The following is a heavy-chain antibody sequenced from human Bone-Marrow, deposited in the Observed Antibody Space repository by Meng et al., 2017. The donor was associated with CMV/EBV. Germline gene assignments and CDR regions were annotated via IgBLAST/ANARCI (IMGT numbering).Heavy chain of an antibody. J-gene: IGHJ4*02. CDR2: ISGSGGST. Sequence: GGSLRLSCAASGFTFSSYAMSWVRQAPGKGLEWVSAISGSGGSTYYADSVKGRFTISRYNSKNTLYLQMNSLRAEDTAVYYCAKGNTMGRGVIRPLFDYWGQGTLVTVSS. CDR1: GFTFSSYA. V-gene: IGHV3-23*01. D-gene: IGHD3-10*01. CDR3: AKGNTMGRGVIRPLFDY.